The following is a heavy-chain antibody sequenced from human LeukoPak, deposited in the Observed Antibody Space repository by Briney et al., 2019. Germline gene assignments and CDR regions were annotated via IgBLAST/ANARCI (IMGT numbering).Heavy chain of an antibody. CDR2: ISYDGTYK. D-gene: IGHD3-10*01. CDR3: AKSGQNYYGSV. J-gene: IGHJ4*02. V-gene: IGHV3-30*18. Sequence: QTGRSLRLSCAASGFTFSSYGMHWVRQAPGKGLEGVAVISYDGTYKYYADSVKGRFTFSRDNSKNTLYLQMNSLRAEDTAVYYCAKSGQNYYGSVWGQGTQVTVSS. CDR1: GFTFSSYG.